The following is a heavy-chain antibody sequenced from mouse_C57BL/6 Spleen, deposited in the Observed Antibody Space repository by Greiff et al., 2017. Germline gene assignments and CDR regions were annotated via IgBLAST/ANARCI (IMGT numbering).Heavy chain of an antibody. CDR1: GYTFTSYW. CDR3: AREKGGYPRYFDV. J-gene: IGHJ1*03. Sequence: QVQLQQPGAELVMPGASVKLSCKASGYTFTSYWMHWVKQRPGQGLEWIGEIDPSDSYTNYNQKFKGKSTLTVDKSSSTAYMQLNSLTSEDSAVXYCAREKGGYPRYFDVWGTGTTVTVSS. CDR2: IDPSDSYT. V-gene: IGHV1-69*01.